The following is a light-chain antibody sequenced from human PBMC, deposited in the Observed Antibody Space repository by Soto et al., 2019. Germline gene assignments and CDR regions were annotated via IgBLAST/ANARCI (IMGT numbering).Light chain of an antibody. V-gene: IGLV1-40*01. CDR1: SSSIGAGYE. J-gene: IGLJ3*02. CDR3: QSFDSSLSGWV. CDR2: GNS. Sequence: QSVLTQPPSVSGAPGQRGTISCTGSSSSIGAGYEVHWYQQLPGTAPKLLIYGNSNRPSGVPDRFSGSKSGTSASLAITGLQAEDEADYYCQSFDSSLSGWVFGGGTKVTVL.